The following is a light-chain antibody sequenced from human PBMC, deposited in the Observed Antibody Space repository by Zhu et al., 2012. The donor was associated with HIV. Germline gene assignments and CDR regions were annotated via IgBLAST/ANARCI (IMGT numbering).Light chain of an antibody. CDR2: GAS. J-gene: IGKJ1*01. Sequence: GTLSCRASQSVSSSYLAWYQQRSGQAPRLLIYGASSRATGIPDRFSGSGSGTDFTLTISRLEPEDFALYYCQQYGSSPRTFGQGTKVEIK. V-gene: IGKV3-20*01. CDR1: QSVSSSY. CDR3: QQYGSSPRT.